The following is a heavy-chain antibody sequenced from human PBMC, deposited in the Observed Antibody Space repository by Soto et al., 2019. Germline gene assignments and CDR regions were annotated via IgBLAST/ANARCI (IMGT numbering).Heavy chain of an antibody. CDR3: ARSGGGSGWL. CDR1: GDSVNTGDRY. D-gene: IGHD6-19*01. V-gene: IGHV4-61*08. Sequence: SETLSLTCTVSGDSVNTGDRYWSWIRQPPGKALEWIAYIYSSGSTKYNPSLKSRVTISRDTSKNQFSLKMTSVTAEDTAVYYCARSGGGSGWLGGQGTLVTVSS. CDR2: IYSSGST. J-gene: IGHJ4*02.